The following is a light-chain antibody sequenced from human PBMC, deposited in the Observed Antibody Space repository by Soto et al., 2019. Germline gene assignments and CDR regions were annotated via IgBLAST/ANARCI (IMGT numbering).Light chain of an antibody. V-gene: IGKV3-11*01. CDR1: QSVSSY. CDR2: DAS. J-gene: IGKJ5*01. Sequence: ETVLTQSPATLSLSPGERATLSCRASQSVSSYLAWYQQKRGQAPRLLIYDASNRATGIPVRFSGSGSGTDFTLTISSLEPEDFAVYYCLQRSNLITFGQGTRLEMK. CDR3: LQRSNLIT.